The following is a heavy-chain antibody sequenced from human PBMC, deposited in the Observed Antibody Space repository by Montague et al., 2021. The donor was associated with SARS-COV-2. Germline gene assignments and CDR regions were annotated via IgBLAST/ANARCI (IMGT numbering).Heavy chain of an antibody. Sequence: SETLSLTCTVSGDSFNSPKYYCAWIRQPPRKGLEWIGSSYYSGTTYDNPSLRSQVTMSVDTSKTQFSLKMNSVTAADTAVYYCARGSYGSGSYHAFDIWSQGTAVAVSS. V-gene: IGHV4-39*01. CDR1: GDSFNSPKYY. CDR2: SYYSGTT. CDR3: ARGSYGSGSYHAFDI. D-gene: IGHD3-10*01. J-gene: IGHJ3*02.